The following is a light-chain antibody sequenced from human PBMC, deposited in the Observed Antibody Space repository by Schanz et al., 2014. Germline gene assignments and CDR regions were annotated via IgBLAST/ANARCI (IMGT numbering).Light chain of an antibody. CDR3: QQYDNLPYT. Sequence: EIVLTQSPGTLSLSPGERATLSCRASQSVNSNYLAWYQQKPGQAPRLLIYGASSRATGIPARFSGSGSGTDFTFTISSLQPEDIATYYCQQYDNLPYTFGQGTKLEIK. V-gene: IGKV3-20*01. J-gene: IGKJ2*01. CDR2: GAS. CDR1: QSVNSNY.